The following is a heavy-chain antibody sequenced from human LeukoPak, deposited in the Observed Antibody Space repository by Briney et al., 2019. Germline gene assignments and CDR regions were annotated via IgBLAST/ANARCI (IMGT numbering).Heavy chain of an antibody. D-gene: IGHD6-13*01. J-gene: IGHJ4*02. V-gene: IGHV3-23*01. CDR2: ISGSGGST. CDR3: ADHSSSWYIPPYYFDY. Sequence: GGSLRLSCAASGFTFSSYAMSWVRQAPGKGLEWVSAISGSGGSTYYADSVKGRFTISRDNSKNTLYLQMNSLRAEDTAVYYCADHSSSWYIPPYYFDYWGQGTLVTVSS. CDR1: GFTFSSYA.